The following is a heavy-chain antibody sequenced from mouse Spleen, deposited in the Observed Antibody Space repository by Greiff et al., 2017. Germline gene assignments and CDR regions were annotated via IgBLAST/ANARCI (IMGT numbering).Heavy chain of an antibody. Sequence: QVQLQQPGAELVMPGASVKLSCKASGYTFTSYWMHWVKQRPGQGLEWIGEIDPSDSYTNYNQKFKGKATLTVDKSSSTAYMQLSSLTSEDSAVFNGEGGGYYPRDCGGQGTTLTVSS. V-gene: IGHV1-69*01. CDR3: EGGGYYPRDC. J-gene: IGHJ2*01. CDR1: GYTFTSYW. D-gene: IGHD2-3*01. CDR2: IDPSDSYT.